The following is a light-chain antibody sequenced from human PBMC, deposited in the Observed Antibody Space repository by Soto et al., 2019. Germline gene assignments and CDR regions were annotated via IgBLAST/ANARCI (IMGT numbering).Light chain of an antibody. V-gene: IGKV4-1*01. J-gene: IGKJ4*01. CDR3: LQYNSYPVT. CDR1: QSVLYNSNNKNH. CDR2: GAS. Sequence: TLAPDSLAVSLGERATINCKSSQSVLYNSNNKNHLGWFQQKPGHPPKLLIYGASFRPSGVPDRFSGSGSGTDFTLTISSLQAEDVAVYYCLQYNSYPVTFGGGTEVEIK.